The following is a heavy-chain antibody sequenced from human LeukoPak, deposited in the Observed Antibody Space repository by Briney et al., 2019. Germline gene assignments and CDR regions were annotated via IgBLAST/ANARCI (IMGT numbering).Heavy chain of an antibody. V-gene: IGHV3-74*01. D-gene: IGHD3-10*01. CDR1: GFTFSNYW. Sequence: GGSLRLSCAASGFTFSNYWMHWVRQAPGKGLVWVSRLNADGNSITYADSVRGRFTISRDNAKNTVHLQMNSLRAEDTAVYYCARDLSSTMVRGYYFDYWGQGTLVTVSS. CDR3: ARDLSSTMVRGYYFDY. J-gene: IGHJ4*02. CDR2: LNADGNSI.